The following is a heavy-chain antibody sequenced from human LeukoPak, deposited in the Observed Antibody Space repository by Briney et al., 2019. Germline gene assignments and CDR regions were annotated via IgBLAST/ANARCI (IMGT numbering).Heavy chain of an antibody. D-gene: IGHD3-22*01. CDR1: GFIVSDYY. CDR3: ARGPSSDYGA. J-gene: IGHJ5*02. Sequence: GGSLGLSCAVSGFIVSDYYMSWVRQAPGKGLEWVSVIYSSGSAYYADSVKGRFTISRDNSKNTLYLQMNSLRAEDTAIYYCARGPSSDYGAWGQGTLVTVSS. V-gene: IGHV3-53*01. CDR2: IYSSGSA.